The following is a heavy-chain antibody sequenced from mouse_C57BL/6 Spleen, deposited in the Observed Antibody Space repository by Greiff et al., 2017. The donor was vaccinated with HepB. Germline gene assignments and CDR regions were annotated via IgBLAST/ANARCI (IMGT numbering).Heavy chain of an antibody. Sequence: EVQLQQSGPELVKPGASVKISCKASGYSFTDYNMNWVKQSNGKSLEWIGVINPNYGTTSYNQKFKGKATLTVDQSSSTAYMQLNSLTSEDSAVYYCARSAALYYYGSSRLAAMDYWGQGTSVTVSS. CDR2: INPNYGTT. CDR3: ARSAALYYYGSSRLAAMDY. D-gene: IGHD1-1*01. J-gene: IGHJ4*01. CDR1: GYSFTDYN. V-gene: IGHV1-39*01.